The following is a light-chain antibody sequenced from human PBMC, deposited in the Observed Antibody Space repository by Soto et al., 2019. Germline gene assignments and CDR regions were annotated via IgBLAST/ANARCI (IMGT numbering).Light chain of an antibody. CDR1: SSDVGGYNY. CDR3: SSYTSSSTV. CDR2: EVS. Sequence: QSVLTQPASVSGAPGQSIPISCTGTSSDVGGYNYVSWYQQHPGKAPKLMIYEVSNRPSGVSNRFSGSKSGNTASLTISGLQAEGEADYYCSSYTSSSTVFGGGTKVTVL. V-gene: IGLV2-14*01. J-gene: IGLJ3*02.